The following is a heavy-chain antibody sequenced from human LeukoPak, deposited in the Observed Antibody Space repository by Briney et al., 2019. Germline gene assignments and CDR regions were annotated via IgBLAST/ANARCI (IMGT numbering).Heavy chain of an antibody. Sequence: SGGSLRLSCEVAGFTFSSYAMNWVRQAPGRELEWVSYISFSGDIIHYADSVKGRFTVSRENTKNSLYLQMNSLRAEDTAVYYCARLYDSSGYYFGYWGQGTLVTVSS. J-gene: IGHJ4*02. CDR2: ISFSGDII. CDR3: ARLYDSSGYYFGY. CDR1: GFTFSSYA. V-gene: IGHV3-48*03. D-gene: IGHD3-22*01.